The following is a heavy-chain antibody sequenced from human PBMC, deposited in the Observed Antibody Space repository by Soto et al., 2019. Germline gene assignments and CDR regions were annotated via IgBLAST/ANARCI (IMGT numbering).Heavy chain of an antibody. CDR1: GGSFSGYY. CDR3: ARERGPRIQLWLQAVGYAFDI. CDR2: INHSGST. Sequence: QVQLQQWGAGLLKPSETLSLTCAVYGGSFSGYYWSWIRQPPGKGLEWIGEINHSGSTNYNPSLKSRVTIPVAPSKNRFSLKLSSVTAADTAVYYCARERGPRIQLWLQAVGYAFDIWGQGTMVTVSS. V-gene: IGHV4-34*01. J-gene: IGHJ3*02. D-gene: IGHD5-18*01.